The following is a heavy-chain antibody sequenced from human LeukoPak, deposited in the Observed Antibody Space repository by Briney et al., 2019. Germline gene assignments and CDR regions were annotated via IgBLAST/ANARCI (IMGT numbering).Heavy chain of an antibody. CDR3: ARGSVSDYDILTGYYWKTDYFDY. CDR1: GFTFSSYE. D-gene: IGHD3-9*01. Sequence: QAGGSLRLSCAASGFTFSSYEMNWVRQAPGKGLEWVSYISSSGSTIYYADSVKGRFTISRDNAKNSLYLQMNSLRAEDTAVYYCARGSVSDYDILTGYYWKTDYFDYWGQGTLVTVSS. V-gene: IGHV3-48*03. J-gene: IGHJ4*02. CDR2: ISSSGSTI.